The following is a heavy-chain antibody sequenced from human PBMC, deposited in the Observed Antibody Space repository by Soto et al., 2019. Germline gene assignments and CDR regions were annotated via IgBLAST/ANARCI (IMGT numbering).Heavy chain of an antibody. J-gene: IGHJ6*02. V-gene: IGHV4-39*01. CDR3: ARLCAPFGNFVWLPPGHYYYGMDV. D-gene: IGHD3-9*01. CDR1: GGSISSSSYY. Sequence: QLQLQESGPGLVKHSETLSLTCTVSGGSISSSSYYWGWIRQPPGKGLEWIGSIYYSGSTYYNPSLTSRLAISVETSKNQFSLKLASVTAADTAVYYCARLCAPFGNFVWLPPGHYYYGMDVWGQGTTVTVSS. CDR2: IYYSGST.